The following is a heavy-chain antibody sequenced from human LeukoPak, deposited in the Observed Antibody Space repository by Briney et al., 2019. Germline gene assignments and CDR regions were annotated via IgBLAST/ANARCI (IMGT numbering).Heavy chain of an antibody. Sequence: PGGSLRLSCAASGFTFSSYNMNWVRQAPGKGLEWVSSISSSSSYRYYADSLKGRFTISRDNAKNSLYLQMNSLRVEDTAVYYCARDSSGSAGGYYFDYWGQGTLVPVS. V-gene: IGHV3-21*01. CDR1: GFTFSSYN. J-gene: IGHJ4*02. CDR3: ARDSSGSAGGYYFDY. CDR2: ISSSSSYR. D-gene: IGHD3-22*01.